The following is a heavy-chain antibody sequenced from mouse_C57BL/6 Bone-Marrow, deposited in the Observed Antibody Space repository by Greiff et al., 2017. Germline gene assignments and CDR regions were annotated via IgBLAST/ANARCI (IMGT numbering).Heavy chain of an antibody. CDR2: IDPSDSET. V-gene: IGHV1-52*01. J-gene: IGHJ2*01. Sequence: QVQLQQPGAELVRPGSSVKLSCKASGYTFTSYWMHWVKQRPIQGLEWIGNIDPSDSETHYNQKFKDKATLTVDKSSSTAYMELRSLTSEDSAVYYCARRDGTTVVAPYYWGQGTTLTVSS. CDR3: ARRDGTTVVAPYY. D-gene: IGHD1-1*01. CDR1: GYTFTSYW.